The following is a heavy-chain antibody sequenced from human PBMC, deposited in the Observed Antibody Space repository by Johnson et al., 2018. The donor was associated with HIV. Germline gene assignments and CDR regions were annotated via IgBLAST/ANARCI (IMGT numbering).Heavy chain of an antibody. V-gene: IGHV3-66*02. J-gene: IGHJ3*02. D-gene: IGHD4-23*01. Sequence: VQLVESGGGLVKPGGSLRLSCRTSGFTFNNAWMNWVRQAPGKGLEWVSVIYADGGTYYADSVKGRFTISRDNSKNTVYVDMNSLRAEDTAVYYCAKVGRMTTVVTPGDAFDIWGQGTKVTVSS. CDR2: IYADGGT. CDR1: GFTFNNAW. CDR3: AKVGRMTTVVTPGDAFDI.